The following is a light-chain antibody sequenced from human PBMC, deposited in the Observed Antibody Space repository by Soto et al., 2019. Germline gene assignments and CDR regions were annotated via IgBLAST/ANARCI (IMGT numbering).Light chain of an antibody. CDR1: QDISNY. CDR3: QQSYSPPPIT. Sequence: DIQITQSPSSLSSSVLERFTITCQASQDISNYLNWYQQKPGKAPKLLIYDASNLETGVPSRFSGSGSGTDFTLTIGSLQPEDFATYYCQQSYSPPPITFGQGTRLEIK. CDR2: DAS. V-gene: IGKV1-33*01. J-gene: IGKJ5*01.